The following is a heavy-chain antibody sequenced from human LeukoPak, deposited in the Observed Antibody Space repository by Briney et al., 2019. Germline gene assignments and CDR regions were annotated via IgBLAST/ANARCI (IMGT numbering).Heavy chain of an antibody. CDR2: TRYDGNNK. CDR3: AKDQSHGSGSYYPDY. J-gene: IGHJ4*02. Sequence: GGSLRLSCAASGFTFSSFGMHWVRKAPGKGLEWVAFTRYDGNNKYYTDAVKGRFTISRDNSKNTLYLQMNSLRAGDTAVYYCAKDQSHGSGSYYPDYWGQGTLVTVSS. D-gene: IGHD3-10*01. V-gene: IGHV3-30*02. CDR1: GFTFSSFG.